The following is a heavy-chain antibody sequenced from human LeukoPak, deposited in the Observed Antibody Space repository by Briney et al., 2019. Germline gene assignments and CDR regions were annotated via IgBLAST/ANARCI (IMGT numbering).Heavy chain of an antibody. CDR3: ARRGGHGDSYYRYYFDY. J-gene: IGHJ4*02. D-gene: IGHD4-17*01. CDR2: FDPEDGET. CDR1: GYTLTELS. V-gene: IGHV1-24*01. Sequence: ASVKVSCKVSGYTLTELSMHWVRQAPGKGLEWMGGFDPEDGETIYAQKFQGRVTMTADTSTDTAYMELSSLRSEDTAVYYCARRGGHGDSYYRYYFDYWGQGTLVTVSS.